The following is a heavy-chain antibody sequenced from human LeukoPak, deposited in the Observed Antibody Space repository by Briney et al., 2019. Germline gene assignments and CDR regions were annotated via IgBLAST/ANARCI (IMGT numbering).Heavy chain of an antibody. CDR1: GFTFSSYG. V-gene: IGHV3-30*02. D-gene: IGHD6-13*01. Sequence: GGSLRLSCAASGFTFSSYGMHWVRQAPGKGLEWVAFIRYDGSNKYYADSVKGRFTISRDNSKNTLYLQMNSLRAEDTAVYYCAKSYGKQQLPYFDYWGQGTLVTVSS. J-gene: IGHJ4*02. CDR2: IRYDGSNK. CDR3: AKSYGKQQLPYFDY.